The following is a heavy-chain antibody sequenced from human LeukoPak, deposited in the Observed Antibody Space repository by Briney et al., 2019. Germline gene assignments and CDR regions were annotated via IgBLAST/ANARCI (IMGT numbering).Heavy chain of an antibody. V-gene: IGHV3-48*01. J-gene: IGHJ4*02. Sequence: GGSLRLSCAASGFTFSSYSMNWVRQAPGKGLEWVSYISSSSSTIYYADSVKGRFTISRDNAKNSLYLQMNSLRAEDTALYYCARDDGWIQFNFWGQGTLATVSS. CDR2: ISSSSSTI. D-gene: IGHD5-18*01. CDR1: GFTFSSYS. CDR3: ARDDGWIQFNF.